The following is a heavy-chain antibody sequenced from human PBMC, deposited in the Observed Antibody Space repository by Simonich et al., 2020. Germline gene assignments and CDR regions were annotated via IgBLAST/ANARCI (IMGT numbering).Heavy chain of an antibody. D-gene: IGHD6-6*01. Sequence: QLQLQESGPGLVKPSETLSLTCTVSGGSISSSSYYWGWIRQPPGKGLEWIGRIYYSGSTCYNPSLKSRVTISVDTSKNQFSRQLSSVTAADTAVYYCARWAYSSSYFDYWGQGTLVTVSS. CDR3: ARWAYSSSYFDY. CDR1: GGSISSSSYY. V-gene: IGHV4-39*01. J-gene: IGHJ4*02. CDR2: IYYSGST.